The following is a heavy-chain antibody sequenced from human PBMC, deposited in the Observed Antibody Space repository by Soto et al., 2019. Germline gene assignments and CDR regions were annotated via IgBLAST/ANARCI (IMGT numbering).Heavy chain of an antibody. Sequence: QVQLVQSGAEVKKPGASVKVSCKASGYTFTGYYMHWVRQAPGQGLAWMGWINPNSGGTNYAQKFQGWVTMTRDTSISTSYMELSRLRSDDTAVYYCARYCSSTSYFPYYGTDVWRQGTTLTVSS. D-gene: IGHD2-2*01. V-gene: IGHV1-2*04. J-gene: IGHJ6*02. CDR3: ARYCSSTSYFPYYGTDV. CDR1: GYTFTGYY. CDR2: INPNSGGT.